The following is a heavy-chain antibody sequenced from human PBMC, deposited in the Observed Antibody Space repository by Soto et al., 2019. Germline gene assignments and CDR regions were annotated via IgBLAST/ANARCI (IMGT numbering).Heavy chain of an antibody. Sequence: GASVKVSCKASGYTFIYSAMHWVRQAPGQSLEWMAWINAGNGNTKYSQKFKGRVTISRDTSANTVYMELNSLRPEDTAMYFCERNAIGHPKNFAYWGHGTLVTVCS. CDR1: GYTFIYSA. V-gene: IGHV1-3*01. D-gene: IGHD2-21*01. CDR2: INAGNGNT. J-gene: IGHJ4*01. CDR3: ERNAIGHPKNFAY.